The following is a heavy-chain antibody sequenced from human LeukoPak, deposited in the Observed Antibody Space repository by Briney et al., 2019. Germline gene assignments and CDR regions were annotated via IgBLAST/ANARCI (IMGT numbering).Heavy chain of an antibody. Sequence: GGSLRLACAASGFTFSTYAVSWVRQAPGKGLEWVSAITGSGSNTYYADSVKGRFTTSRDNSKNTLYLQMNSPRAEDTAVYYCAKDLVVVITTDAFDIWGQGTMVTVSS. CDR1: GFTFSTYA. D-gene: IGHD3-22*01. CDR2: ITGSGSNT. CDR3: AKDLVVVITTDAFDI. V-gene: IGHV3-23*01. J-gene: IGHJ3*02.